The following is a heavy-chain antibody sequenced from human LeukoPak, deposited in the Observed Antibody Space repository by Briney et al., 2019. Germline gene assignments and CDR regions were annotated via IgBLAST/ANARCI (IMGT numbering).Heavy chain of an antibody. CDR2: IYYSWST. CDR1: VGSISSSSYY. V-gene: IGHV4-39*07. CDR3: ARDPLVVGAHDAFDT. D-gene: IGHD1-26*01. Sequence: SETLSLTCTVSVGSISSSSYYWGWIRQPPGKGLEWIGGIYYSWSTYYNPSLKSRVTISVDTSKNQFSLKLSSVTAADTAVYYCARDPLVVGAHDAFDTWGQGTMVTVSS. J-gene: IGHJ3*02.